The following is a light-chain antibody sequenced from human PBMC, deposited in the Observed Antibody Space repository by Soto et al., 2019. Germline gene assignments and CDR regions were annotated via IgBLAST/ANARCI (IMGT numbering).Light chain of an antibody. CDR1: QDIKNY. V-gene: IGKV1-33*01. CDR2: EAS. J-gene: IGKJ4*01. CDR3: QQCDDFIT. Sequence: DIQMTQSPSSLSASVGDRVTITCQASQDIKNYLNWYQQKPGKAPKLLIYEASNLETGVPSRFSGRGYGRSFTFSISSLQPEDIATYYFQQCDDFITFGGGTRIEIK.